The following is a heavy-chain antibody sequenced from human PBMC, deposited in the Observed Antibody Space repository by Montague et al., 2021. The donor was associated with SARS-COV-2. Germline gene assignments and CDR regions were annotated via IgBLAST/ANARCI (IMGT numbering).Heavy chain of an antibody. D-gene: IGHD3-22*01. Sequence: SLRLSCAASGFTFSTYTMNWVRQAPGQVLEWVSTITASSIYIYYADSVKGRFTISRDNAKNSLYLQMNSLRAEDTAVYYCTRDAFTMIIDAFNIWGQGTKVTVSS. CDR3: TRDAFTMIIDAFNI. V-gene: IGHV3-21*01. CDR2: ITASSIYI. CDR1: GFTFSTYT. J-gene: IGHJ3*02.